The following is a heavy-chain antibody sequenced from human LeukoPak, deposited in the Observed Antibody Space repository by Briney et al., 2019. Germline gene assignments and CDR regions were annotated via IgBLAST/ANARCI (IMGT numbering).Heavy chain of an antibody. CDR1: GFSVTSNH. J-gene: IGHJ4*02. V-gene: IGHV3-66*01. D-gene: IGHD1-1*01. CDR2: TYINAGTT. CDR3: ARDGSNFYFDY. Sequence: PGGSLRLSCAASGFSVTSNHMNWVRQTRGKGLEWVSITYINAGTTHYADSVKGRFIIPRDNSQNTVYLQMNDLRADDSAVYYCARDGSNFYFDYWGQGALVTVSS.